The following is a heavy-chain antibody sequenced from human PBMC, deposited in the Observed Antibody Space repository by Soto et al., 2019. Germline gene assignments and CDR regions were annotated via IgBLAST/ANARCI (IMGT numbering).Heavy chain of an antibody. D-gene: IGHD3-10*01. CDR2: INHSGST. Sequence: SETLSLTCAVYGGSFSGYYWSWIRQPPGKGLEWIGEINHSGSTNYNPSLKSRVTISVDTSKNQFSLKLSSVTAADTAVYYCARGKDTGSYYSKDCWFDPWGQGTLVTVSS. CDR3: ARGKDTGSYYSKDCWFDP. CDR1: GGSFSGYY. V-gene: IGHV4-34*01. J-gene: IGHJ5*02.